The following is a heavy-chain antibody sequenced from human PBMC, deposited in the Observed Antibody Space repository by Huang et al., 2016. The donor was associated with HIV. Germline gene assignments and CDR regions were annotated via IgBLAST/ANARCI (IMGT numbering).Heavy chain of an antibody. V-gene: IGHV3-30*18. CDR2: ISYDGSNK. D-gene: IGHD1-26*01. Sequence: VQLVESGGGVVQPGRSLRLACAASGFSFSTYGLHWVRQAQGKGREWVAVISYDGSNKYYAHSVKGRVTISRDTSENKVYLQMNSLRHEDTAVYYCAKDGADEEWDIDYWGQGTLVTVSS. J-gene: IGHJ4*02. CDR1: GFSFSTYG. CDR3: AKDGADEEWDIDY.